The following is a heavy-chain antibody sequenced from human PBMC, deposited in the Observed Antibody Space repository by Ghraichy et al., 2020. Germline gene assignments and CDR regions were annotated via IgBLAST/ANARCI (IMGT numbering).Heavy chain of an antibody. CDR3: AHRPFDSSSEVRPANWFDP. Sequence: SGPTLVKPTQTLTLTCTFSGFSLSTSGVGVGWIRQPPGKALEWLALIYWDDDKRYSPSLKSRLTITKDTSKNQVVLTMTNMDPVDTATYYCAHRPFDSSSEVRPANWFDPWGQGTLVTVSS. CDR1: GFSLSTSGVG. V-gene: IGHV2-5*02. J-gene: IGHJ5*02. CDR2: IYWDDDK. D-gene: IGHD6-6*01.